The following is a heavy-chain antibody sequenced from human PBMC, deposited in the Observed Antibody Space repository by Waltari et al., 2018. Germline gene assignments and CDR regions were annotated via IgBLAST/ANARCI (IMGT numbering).Heavy chain of an antibody. CDR1: GITFSSYA. D-gene: IGHD6-19*01. J-gene: IGHJ4*02. CDR2: CSGNGGRT. Sequence: EVQMLESGGGLVQPGGSLRLSCAASGITFSSYAMSWVRQAPGKGLGWVAVCSGNGGRTYYANSVKGGFPISRDNSKNKLYLQMNSLRAEDTAVYYCAKEATGAGLYFDYWGQGTLVTVSS. CDR3: AKEATGAGLYFDY. V-gene: IGHV3-23*01.